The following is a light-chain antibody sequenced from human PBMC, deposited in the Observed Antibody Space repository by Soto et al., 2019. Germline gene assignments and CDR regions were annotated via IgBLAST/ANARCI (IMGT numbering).Light chain of an antibody. V-gene: IGKV1-5*01. J-gene: IGKJ2*01. CDR3: QQYGSSPRT. Sequence: DIQMTQSPSTVSASVGDGVTITCRASQSISTWLAWYQQKPGKAPNLLIYDASTLESGGPSGFSGSGSGTEFTLTISRLEPEDFAVYYCQQYGSSPRTFGQGTKLEI. CDR2: DAS. CDR1: QSISTW.